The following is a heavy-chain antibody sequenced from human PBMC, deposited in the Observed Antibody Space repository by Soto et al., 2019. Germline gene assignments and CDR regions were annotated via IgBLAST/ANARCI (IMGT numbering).Heavy chain of an antibody. CDR3: ARWDSSSWGKFDP. D-gene: IGHD6-13*01. Sequence: ASVKVSCKASGGTFSSYAISWVRQAPGQGLEWMGGIIPIFGIASYAQKFQGRVTITADESTSTAYMELSSLRSEDTAVYYCARWDSSSWGKFDPWGQGTLVTVSS. J-gene: IGHJ5*02. CDR2: IIPIFGIA. CDR1: GGTFSSYA. V-gene: IGHV1-69*13.